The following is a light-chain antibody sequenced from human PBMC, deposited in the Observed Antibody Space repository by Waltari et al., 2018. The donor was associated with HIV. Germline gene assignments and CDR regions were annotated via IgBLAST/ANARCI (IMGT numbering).Light chain of an antibody. Sequence: QSVLTQPPSASGTPGKRVTISCSGSSSNIGSRTVSWYQQPPGTAPKLLSYTNNQRPSGVPDRFSGSKSGNSASLAIRGLQSEDEADYYCAAWDDSLNGYVFGTGTKVTVL. CDR2: TNN. CDR1: SSNIGSRT. V-gene: IGLV1-44*01. CDR3: AAWDDSLNGYV. J-gene: IGLJ1*01.